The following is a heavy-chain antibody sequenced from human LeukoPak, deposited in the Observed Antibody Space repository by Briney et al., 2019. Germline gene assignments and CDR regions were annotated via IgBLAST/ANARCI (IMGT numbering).Heavy chain of an antibody. D-gene: IGHD3/OR15-3a*01. V-gene: IGHV3-15*01. Sequence: GGSLRLSCAASGFSFSNAWMSWVRQAPGKGLEWVGRIKRKGDDGTIDYAAPVKGRLTISRDDSRNTLYLQMDSLKSEDTAVYYCTAGTGRSDFDYWGQGTLVTVSS. CDR1: GFSFSNAW. CDR2: IKRKGDDGTI. CDR3: TAGTGRSDFDY. J-gene: IGHJ4*02.